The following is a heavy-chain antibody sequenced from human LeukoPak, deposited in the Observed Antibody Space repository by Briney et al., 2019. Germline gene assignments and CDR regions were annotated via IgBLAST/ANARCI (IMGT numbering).Heavy chain of an antibody. V-gene: IGHV3-9*01. D-gene: IGHD6-19*01. Sequence: PGRSLRLSCAASGFTFDDYDMHWVRQAPGKGLEWVSGISWNSGTIGYADSVKGRFTISRDNAKNSLYLQMNSLRAEDTALYYCASQPAYSSGWYDYWGQGTLVTVSS. CDR2: ISWNSGTI. CDR3: ASQPAYSSGWYDY. CDR1: GFTFDDYD. J-gene: IGHJ4*02.